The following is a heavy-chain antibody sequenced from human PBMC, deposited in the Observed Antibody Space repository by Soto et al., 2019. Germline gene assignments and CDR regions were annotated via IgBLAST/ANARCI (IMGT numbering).Heavy chain of an antibody. CDR3: ARDTIFGVVIIFGGMDV. Sequence: GGSLGLSCAASGFTFSSYEMNWVRQAPGKGLEWVSYISSSGSTIYYADSVKGRFTISRDNAKNPLYLQMNSLRAEDTAVYYCARDTIFGVVIIFGGMDVWGQGTAVTVSS. CDR1: GFTFSSYE. J-gene: IGHJ6*02. CDR2: ISSSGSTI. D-gene: IGHD3-3*01. V-gene: IGHV3-48*03.